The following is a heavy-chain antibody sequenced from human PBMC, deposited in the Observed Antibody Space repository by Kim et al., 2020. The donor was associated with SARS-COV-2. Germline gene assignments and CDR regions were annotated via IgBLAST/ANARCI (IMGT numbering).Heavy chain of an antibody. J-gene: IGHJ5*02. Sequence: SETLSLTCTVSGGSVSSGSYYWSWIRQPPGQGLEWIGYMYYSGRSNYNPSLKSRVTISVDTSKNQFSLKLSSVTAADTAVYYCARDVVGNWLDPWGQGTLVTVSS. V-gene: IGHV4-61*01. CDR1: GGSVSSGSYY. D-gene: IGHD3-16*01. CDR2: MYYSGRS. CDR3: ARDVVGNWLDP.